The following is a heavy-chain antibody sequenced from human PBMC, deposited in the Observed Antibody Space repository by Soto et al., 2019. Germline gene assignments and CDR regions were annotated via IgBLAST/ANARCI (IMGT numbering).Heavy chain of an antibody. CDR2: ISAYNGNT. Sequence: QVQLVQSGAEVKKPGASVKVSCKASGYTFTSYGISWVRQAPGQGLEWMGWISAYNGNTNYAQKLQGRVTMTTDTPTSTAYMELRSLRSDDTAVYYCARDLYDSSGYYYQESGDYWGQGTLVTVSS. CDR3: ARDLYDSSGYYYQESGDY. J-gene: IGHJ4*02. V-gene: IGHV1-18*01. D-gene: IGHD3-22*01. CDR1: GYTFTSYG.